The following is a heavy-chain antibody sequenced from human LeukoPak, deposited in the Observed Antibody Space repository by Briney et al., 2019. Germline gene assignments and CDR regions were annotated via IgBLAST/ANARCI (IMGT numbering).Heavy chain of an antibody. D-gene: IGHD2-2*01. J-gene: IGHJ4*02. Sequence: PGGSLRLSCAASEFPFSSYAMSWVRQAPGKGLEWVSAISGRGDGAYYADSVKGRFTISRDNSKNTLYLQMNSLRAEDTAVYYCAKGEVPAGRGYYFDYWGQGTLVTVSS. CDR3: AKGEVPAGRGYYFDY. V-gene: IGHV3-23*01. CDR1: EFPFSSYA. CDR2: ISGRGDGA.